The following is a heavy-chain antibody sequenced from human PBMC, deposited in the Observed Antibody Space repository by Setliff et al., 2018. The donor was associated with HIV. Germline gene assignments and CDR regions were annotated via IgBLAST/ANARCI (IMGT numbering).Heavy chain of an antibody. CDR2: IYSDGNT. CDR3: ARPRLYGTALDL. V-gene: IGHV3-66*02. Sequence: RGGSLRLSCAASGFTVSTSYMSWIRQAPGKGLEWASTIYSDGNTYHADSVKGRLTLSRDNTKNTLYLQMDSLRPEDTAVYYCARPRLYGTALDLWGQGTLVTVSS. CDR1: GFTVSTSY. J-gene: IGHJ5*02. D-gene: IGHD3-10*01.